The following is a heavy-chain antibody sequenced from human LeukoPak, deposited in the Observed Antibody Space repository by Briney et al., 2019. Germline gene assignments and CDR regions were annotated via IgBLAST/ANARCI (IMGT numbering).Heavy chain of an antibody. Sequence: GGSLRLSCAASGFTFSSYAMHWVRQAPGKGLEWVAVISYDGSNKYYADSVKGRFTISRDNSKNTLYLQMNSLRAEDTAVYYCARGIAAAATFPFDPWGQGTLVTVSS. CDR3: ARGIAAAATFPFDP. CDR2: ISYDGSNK. V-gene: IGHV3-30-3*01. CDR1: GFTFSSYA. J-gene: IGHJ5*02. D-gene: IGHD6-13*01.